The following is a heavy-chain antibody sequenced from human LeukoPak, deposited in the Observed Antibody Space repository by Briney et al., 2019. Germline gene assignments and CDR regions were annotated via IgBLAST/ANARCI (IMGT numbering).Heavy chain of an antibody. J-gene: IGHJ5*02. V-gene: IGHV1-3*01. CDR2: INAGNGNT. D-gene: IGHD4-17*01. CDR3: ARSTVTPNWFDP. Sequence: ASVKVSCKASGYTFTSYAMHWVRQAPGQRLEWMGWINAGNGNTKYSQKFQGRVTITRDTFASTAYMELSSLRSEDTAVYYCARSTVTPNWFDPWGQGTLVTVSS. CDR1: GYTFTSYA.